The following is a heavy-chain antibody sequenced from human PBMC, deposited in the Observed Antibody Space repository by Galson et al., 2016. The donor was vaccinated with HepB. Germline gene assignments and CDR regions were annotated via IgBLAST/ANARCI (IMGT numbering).Heavy chain of an antibody. V-gene: IGHV3-7*01. CDR2: IKQDGSEK. CDR1: GFTFSNYW. D-gene: IGHD5-12*01. Sequence: SLRLSCAASGFTFSNYWMTWVRQAPGKGLEWVANIKQDGSEKYYVDSVKGRFTISRDNAKNSLYLQMNSLRAEDTAVYYCARYMKWLRYWGQGTLVTVSS. J-gene: IGHJ4*02. CDR3: ARYMKWLRY.